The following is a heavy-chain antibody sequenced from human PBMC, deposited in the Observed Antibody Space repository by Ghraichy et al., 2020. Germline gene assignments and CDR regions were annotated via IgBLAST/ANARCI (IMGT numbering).Heavy chain of an antibody. Sequence: GSLRLSCAASGFTFSDFGMHWVRQAPGKGLEYVSAVTSNGGSTYYANSVKGRFTISRDNSKNTLYLQMGSLRAEDMAVYYCARARVGTTTPFFDNWGQGTLVTVSS. D-gene: IGHD1-26*01. J-gene: IGHJ4*02. CDR2: VTSNGGST. V-gene: IGHV3-64*01. CDR1: GFTFSDFG. CDR3: ARARVGTTTPFFDN.